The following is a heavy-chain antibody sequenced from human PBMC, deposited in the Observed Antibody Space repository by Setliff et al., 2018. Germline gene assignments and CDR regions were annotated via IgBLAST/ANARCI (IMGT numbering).Heavy chain of an antibody. J-gene: IGHJ1*01. V-gene: IGHV1-18*01. CDR1: TYALTDSV. CDR3: AKLVRYCSSRTCQRASGDEY. CDR2: ISGYSGKT. D-gene: IGHD2-15*01. Sequence: ASVKVSCKTSTYALTDSVVSWVRQAPGHGLEWVGWISGYSGKTYYEQKFQGRLTLTTDTSTTTAYMELKSLTSGDTAIYYCAKLVRYCSSRTCQRASGDEYLGQGTLVTVSS.